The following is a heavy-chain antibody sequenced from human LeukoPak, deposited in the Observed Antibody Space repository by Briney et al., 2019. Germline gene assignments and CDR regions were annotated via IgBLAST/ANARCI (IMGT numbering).Heavy chain of an antibody. J-gene: IGHJ3*02. V-gene: IGHV3-74*01. D-gene: IGHD5/OR15-5a*01. CDR3: VREDSVNFPDAFDI. CDR2: INSDGSST. CDR1: GFTFDDHA. Sequence: GGSLRLSCAASGFTFDDHAMHWVRQAPGKGLVWVSRINSDGSSTRYADSVKGRFTISRDNTKNTLYLQMNSLRAEDTAVYYCVREDSVNFPDAFDIWGQGTMVTVSS.